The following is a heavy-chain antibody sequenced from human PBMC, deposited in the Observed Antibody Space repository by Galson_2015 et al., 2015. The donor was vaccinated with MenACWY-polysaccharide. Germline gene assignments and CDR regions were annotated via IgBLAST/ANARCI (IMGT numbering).Heavy chain of an antibody. CDR2: ISSDGDDK. CDR3: VREGGGGNGWYWFDL. V-gene: IGHV3-30-3*01. D-gene: IGHD6-19*01. Sequence: SLRLSCAAAGFIFNIHAMNWVRQAPGKGLEWVALISSDGDDKYYADSVKGRFTISRDNHKNMVYLEMNSLRAEDTAVYYCVREGGGGNGWYWFDLWGQGTRVTVSS. J-gene: IGHJ5*02. CDR1: GFIFNIHA.